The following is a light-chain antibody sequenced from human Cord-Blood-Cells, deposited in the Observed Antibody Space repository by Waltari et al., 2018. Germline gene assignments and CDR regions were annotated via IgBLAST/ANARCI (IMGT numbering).Light chain of an antibody. V-gene: IGLV1-47*01. CDR1: NSTLGSNY. J-gene: IGLJ1*01. Sequence: QSVLTQPPSASGTPGQRVTISCSGSNSTLGSNYVSWYQQLPGTAPKLLSYRNNQRPSGVPDRFSGSKSGTSASLAISGLRSEDEADYYCAAWDDSLSGFYVFGTGTKVTVL. CDR2: RNN. CDR3: AAWDDSLSGFYV.